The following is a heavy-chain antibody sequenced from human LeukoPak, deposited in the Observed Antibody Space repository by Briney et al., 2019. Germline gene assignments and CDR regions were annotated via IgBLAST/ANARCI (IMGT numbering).Heavy chain of an antibody. V-gene: IGHV1-2*02. J-gene: IGHJ6*03. Sequence: GASVKVSCKASGYTFTGYYMHWVRQVPGQGLEWMGWINPNSGGTNYAQKFQGRVTMTRDTSISTAYMELSRLRSDDTAVYYCASTSGYPNNYYYYYYMDVWGKGTTVTVSS. CDR1: GYTFTGYY. D-gene: IGHD3-3*01. CDR2: INPNSGGT. CDR3: ASTSGYPNNYYYYYYMDV.